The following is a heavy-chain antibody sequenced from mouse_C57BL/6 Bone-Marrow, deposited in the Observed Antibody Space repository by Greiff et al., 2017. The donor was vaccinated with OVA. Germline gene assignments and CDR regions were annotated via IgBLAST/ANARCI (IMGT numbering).Heavy chain of an antibody. Sequence: EVMLVESGGGLVKPGGSLKLSCAASGFTFSSYTMSWVRQTPEKRLEWVATISGGGGNTYYPDSVKGRFTISRDNAKNTLYLQMSSLRSEDAALYYCARQPPLDYWGQGTTLTVSS. J-gene: IGHJ2*01. V-gene: IGHV5-9*01. CDR1: GFTFSSYT. CDR2: ISGGGGNT. CDR3: ARQPPLDY.